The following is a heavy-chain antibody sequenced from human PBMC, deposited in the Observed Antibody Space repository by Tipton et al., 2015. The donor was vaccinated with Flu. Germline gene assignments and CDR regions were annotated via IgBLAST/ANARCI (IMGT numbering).Heavy chain of an antibody. D-gene: IGHD2/OR15-2a*01. CDR3: ARGRCSPGACNLRRSFAA. Sequence: TLSLTCSVSGGSIASGHYFWSWIRQPAGKGLEWIGRVYSSGSINESPSLSGRIALTVDTFKNQFSLKLDSVTVAEAAVYYCARGRCSPGACNLRRSFAAWGQGTLVTVS. CDR2: VYSSGSI. J-gene: IGHJ5*02. CDR1: GGSIASGHY. V-gene: IGHV4-61*02.